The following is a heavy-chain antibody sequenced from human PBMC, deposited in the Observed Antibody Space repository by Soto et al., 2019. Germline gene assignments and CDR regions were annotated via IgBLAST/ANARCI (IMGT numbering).Heavy chain of an antibody. CDR2: IDPSDSDT. Sequence: GESLKISCKGSGYNFNNYWIGWVRHMPGKGLEWMGIIDPSDSDTRYSPSFQGQVTTSADKSMTTAYLQWSSLKASDNAMYYCARGYSSLAGDGFDIWGQGTMVTVSS. CDR3: ARGYSSLAGDGFDI. CDR1: GYNFNNYW. D-gene: IGHD6-13*01. J-gene: IGHJ3*02. V-gene: IGHV5-51*01.